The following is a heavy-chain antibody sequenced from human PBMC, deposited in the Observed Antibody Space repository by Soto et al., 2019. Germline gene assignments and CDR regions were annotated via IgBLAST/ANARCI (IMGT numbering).Heavy chain of an antibody. CDR2: ISSSGSTI. CDR3: ARESPPIVVVPAAIGGMDV. J-gene: IGHJ6*02. V-gene: IGHV3-11*01. D-gene: IGHD2-2*02. CDR1: GFTFSDYY. Sequence: PGGSLRLSCAASGFTFSDYYMSWIRQAPGKGLEWVSYISSSGSTIYYADSVKGRFTISRDNAKNSLYLQMNSLRAEDTAVYYCARESPPIVVVPAAIGGMDVWGQGTTVTVS.